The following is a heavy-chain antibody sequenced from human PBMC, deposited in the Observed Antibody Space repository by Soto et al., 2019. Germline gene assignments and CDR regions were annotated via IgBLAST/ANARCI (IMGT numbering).Heavy chain of an antibody. J-gene: IGHJ4*02. Sequence: SETLSLTCTVSGGSISSNYWTWIRQPPGKGLEWIGYVYNSGSTNYNPSLKSRVTISVDTSKNQFSLKLSSVTAADTAVYYCARASPEDRYSYGYWAPSAVDYWGQGTLVTVSS. V-gene: IGHV4-59*01. CDR2: VYNSGST. CDR1: GGSISSNY. D-gene: IGHD5-18*01. CDR3: ARASPEDRYSYGYWAPSAVDY.